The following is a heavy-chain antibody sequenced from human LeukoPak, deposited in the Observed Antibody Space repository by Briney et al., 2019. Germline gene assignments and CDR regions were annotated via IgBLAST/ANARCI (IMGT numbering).Heavy chain of an antibody. D-gene: IGHD3-10*01. CDR1: GGTFSSYA. CDR3: ARATYGSGSYPNDY. J-gene: IGHJ4*02. CDR2: MNPNSGNT. Sequence: ASVKVSCKASGGTFSSYAISWVRQATGQGLEWMGWMNPNSGNTGYAQKFQGRVTMTRNTSISTAYMELSSLRSEDTAVYYCARATYGSGSYPNDYWGQGTLVTVSS. V-gene: IGHV1-8*02.